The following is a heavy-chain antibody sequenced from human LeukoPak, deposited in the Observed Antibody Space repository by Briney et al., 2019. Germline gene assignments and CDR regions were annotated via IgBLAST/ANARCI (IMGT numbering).Heavy chain of an antibody. V-gene: IGHV3-30*18. J-gene: IGHJ4*02. CDR3: AKDCSSTWYYLDY. CDR1: GFTFSSYG. D-gene: IGHD6-13*01. CDR2: ISYDGSDK. Sequence: GGSLRLSCAASGFTFSSYGMHWVRQAPGKGLEWVAVISYDGSDKNCADSVKGRFTISRDNSKNTLYLQMNSLRDEDTAVYYCAKDCSSTWYYLDYWGQGTLVTVSS.